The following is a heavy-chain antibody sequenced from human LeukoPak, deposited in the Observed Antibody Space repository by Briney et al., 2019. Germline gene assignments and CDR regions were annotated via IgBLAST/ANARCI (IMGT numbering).Heavy chain of an antibody. CDR3: ARGGARYLDN. V-gene: IGHV3-7*01. Sequence: GGSLRLSCVASGFDFTSYTMSWVRQAPGKGLEWVAKMKEDGSDIYYADSVKGRFTICRDNAKNSLCLQMSSLTVEDTAVYYCARGGARYLDNWGQGTRVTVSS. J-gene: IGHJ4*02. CDR1: GFDFTSYT. CDR2: MKEDGSDI. D-gene: IGHD3-9*01.